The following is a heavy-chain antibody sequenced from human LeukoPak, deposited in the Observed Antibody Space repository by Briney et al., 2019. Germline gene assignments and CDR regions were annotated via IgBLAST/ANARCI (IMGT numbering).Heavy chain of an antibody. CDR3: ARDPPFGGYVDY. D-gene: IGHD2-15*01. CDR2: ISAYNGNT. V-gene: IGHV1-18*01. J-gene: IGHJ4*02. CDR1: GYTFTSYG. Sequence: ASVKVSCKASGYTFTSYGISWLRQAPGQGLEWMGWISAYNGNTNYAQKLQGRVTMTTDTSTSTAYMELRSLRSDDTAVYYCARDPPFGGYVDYWGQGTLVTVSS.